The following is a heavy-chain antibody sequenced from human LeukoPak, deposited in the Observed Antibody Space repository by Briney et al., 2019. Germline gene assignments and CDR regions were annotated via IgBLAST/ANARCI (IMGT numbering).Heavy chain of an antibody. J-gene: IGHJ3*02. CDR1: GGSISSYY. CDR3: ARGGSGISNAFDI. Sequence: SETLSLTCSVAGGSISSYYWSWIRQPPGKGLEWIGYLYYSGSTNSNPSLKSRVTMSVDTSKNQFSLKMRSVTAADTAVYYCARGGSGISNAFDIWGQGTMVTVSS. V-gene: IGHV4-59*01. D-gene: IGHD3-10*01. CDR2: LYYSGST.